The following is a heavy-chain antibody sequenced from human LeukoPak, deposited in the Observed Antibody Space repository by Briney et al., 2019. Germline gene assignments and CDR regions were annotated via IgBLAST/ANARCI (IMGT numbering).Heavy chain of an antibody. V-gene: IGHV3-7*03. Sequence: AGGSLRVSCAVSGFTFSGFWMSWSRQAPGKGLEWVASINSDGSEGYYADVVKGRFTISRDNAKNSLYLQINSLRAEDTAVYYCARSSYSSSSSVWGQGTMVTVSS. J-gene: IGHJ3*01. CDR3: ARSSYSSSSSV. CDR1: GFTFSGFW. D-gene: IGHD6-6*01. CDR2: INSDGSEG.